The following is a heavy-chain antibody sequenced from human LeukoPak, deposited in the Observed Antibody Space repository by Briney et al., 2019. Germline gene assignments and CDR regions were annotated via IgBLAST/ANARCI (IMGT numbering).Heavy chain of an antibody. CDR2: ISSSSSPI. V-gene: IGHV3-48*04. CDR1: GFTFSQYN. CDR3: ARDRSSSHYYYMDV. Sequence: PGGSLRLSCAASGFTFSQYNMNWVRQVPGKGLEWISHISSSSSPIYYADSVKGRFTISRDNTKNSLYLQMNSLRAEDTAVYHCARDRSSSHYYYMDVWGKGTTVTDSS. D-gene: IGHD6-6*01. J-gene: IGHJ6*03.